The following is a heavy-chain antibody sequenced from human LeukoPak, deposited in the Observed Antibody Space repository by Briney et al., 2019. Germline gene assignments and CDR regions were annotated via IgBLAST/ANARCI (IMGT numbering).Heavy chain of an antibody. V-gene: IGHV4-38-2*01. Sequence: SETLSLTCAVSGYSISSGYYWGWIRQPPGKGLEWIGSIYHSGSTYYNPSLKSRVTISVDTSKNQFSLKLSSVTAADTAVYYCARQGSSGWPGVYYFDYWGQGTLVTVSS. CDR3: ARQGSSGWPGVYYFDY. CDR1: GYSISSGYY. CDR2: IYHSGST. D-gene: IGHD6-19*01. J-gene: IGHJ4*02.